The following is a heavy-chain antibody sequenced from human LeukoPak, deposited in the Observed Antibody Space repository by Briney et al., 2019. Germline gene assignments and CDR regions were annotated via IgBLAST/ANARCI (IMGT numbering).Heavy chain of an antibody. J-gene: IGHJ3*02. V-gene: IGHV3-30*18. D-gene: IGHD3-22*01. CDR3: AKDPSGVYDSSGYYYGRWAFDI. CDR2: ISYDGSNK. CDR1: GFTFSSYG. Sequence: PGRSLRLSCAASGFTFSSYGMPWVRQAPGKGLEWVAVISYDGSNKYYADSVKGRFTISRDNSKNTLYLQMNSLRAEDTPVYYCAKDPSGVYDSSGYYYGRWAFDIWGQGTMVTVSS.